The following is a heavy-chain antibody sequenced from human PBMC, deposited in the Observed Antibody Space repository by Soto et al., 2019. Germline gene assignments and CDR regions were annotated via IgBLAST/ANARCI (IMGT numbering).Heavy chain of an antibody. D-gene: IGHD2-21*01. CDR2: IYYSGRT. CDR1: GGSISSGGYY. CDR3: ARGAIGLNWFDP. J-gene: IGHJ5*02. Sequence: PSETLSLTCTVSGGSISSGGYYWSWIRQHPGKGLEWIGYIYYSGRTYYNPSLKSRVTISVDTSKNQFSLKLSSVTAADTAVYYCARGAIGLNWFDPWGQGTLVTVSS. V-gene: IGHV4-31*03.